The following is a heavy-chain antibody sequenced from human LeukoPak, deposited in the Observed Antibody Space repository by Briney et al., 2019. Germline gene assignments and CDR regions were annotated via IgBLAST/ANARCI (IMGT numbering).Heavy chain of an antibody. V-gene: IGHV1-69*01. CDR3: ARDEDYYDSSGYV. D-gene: IGHD3-22*01. CDR1: GGAFSSYA. J-gene: IGHJ4*02. Sequence: SVKVSCKASGGAFSSYAIRWVRKAPGQGLEWMGGIIPIFGTANYAQKFQGRVTITADESTSTAYMELSSLRSEDTAVYYCARDEDYYDSSGYVWGQGTLVTVSS. CDR2: IIPIFGTA.